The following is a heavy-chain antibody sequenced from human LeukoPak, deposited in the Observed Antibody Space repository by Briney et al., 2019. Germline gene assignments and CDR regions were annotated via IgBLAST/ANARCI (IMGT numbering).Heavy chain of an antibody. CDR1: GHTLTELS. V-gene: IGHV1-24*01. CDR3: ARGRNVLLRFRSKSAKAFDI. CDR2: FDPEDGET. J-gene: IGHJ3*02. Sequence: ASVKVSCKVSGHTLTELSMHWVRQVPGKGLEWMGGFDPEDGETIYAQKFQGRVTMTEDTSTDTAYMELSSLRSEDTAVYYCARGRNVLLRFRSKSAKAFDIWGQGTMVTVSS. D-gene: IGHD3-10*01.